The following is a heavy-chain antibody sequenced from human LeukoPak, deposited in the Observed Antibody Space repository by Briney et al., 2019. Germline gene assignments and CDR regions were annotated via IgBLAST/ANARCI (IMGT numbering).Heavy chain of an antibody. CDR2: ILNDGGST. D-gene: IGHD3-10*01. V-gene: IGHV3-74*01. CDR1: GFTFNRYW. J-gene: IGHJ5*02. Sequence: GGSLRLSCAASGFTFNRYWMHWVRQAPGEGPVWVAHILNDGGSTSYADSVKGRFTISRDNAKNTLSLQMNSLRAEDTAVYYCAKDIKSGLMVRGVMGFDPWGQGTLVTVSS. CDR3: AKDIKSGLMVRGVMGFDP.